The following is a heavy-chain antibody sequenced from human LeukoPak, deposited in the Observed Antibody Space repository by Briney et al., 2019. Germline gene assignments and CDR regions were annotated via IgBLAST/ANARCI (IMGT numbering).Heavy chain of an antibody. D-gene: IGHD3-16*01. V-gene: IGHV3-21*01. CDR1: GFTFSSYT. CDR3: ARAGELRYMDV. CDR2: ISSSSSYM. Sequence: GGSLRLSCAASGFTFSSYTMNWVRQAPGKGLEWVSSISSSSSYMYYADSSKGRFTISRDNAKNSLFLQMSSLRADDTAIYYRARAGELRYMDVWGKGTAVTVSS. J-gene: IGHJ6*03.